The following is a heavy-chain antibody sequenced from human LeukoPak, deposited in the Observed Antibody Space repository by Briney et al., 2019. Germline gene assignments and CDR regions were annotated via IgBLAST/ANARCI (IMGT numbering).Heavy chain of an antibody. CDR3: AELGITMIGGV. CDR2: ISDSGLST. D-gene: IGHD3-10*02. J-gene: IGHJ6*04. V-gene: IGHV3-23*01. CDR1: GFTFYDYG. Sequence: GGSLRLSCAASGFTFYDYGMTWVRQAPGKGLEWVSTISDSGLSTYYADSVKGRFTISRDNSNNTVFLQMNSLRAEDTAVYYCAELGITMIGGVWGKGTTVTISS.